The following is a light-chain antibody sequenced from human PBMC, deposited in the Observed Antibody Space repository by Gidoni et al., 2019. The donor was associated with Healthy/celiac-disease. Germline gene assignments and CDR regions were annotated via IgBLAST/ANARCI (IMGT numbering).Light chain of an antibody. J-gene: IGKJ1*01. Sequence: DIQITQSPSSLSASVGDRVTITCRESQSISSYLNWYQQKPGKAPKLLIYAASSLQSGVPSRFSGSGSGTDFTLTISSLQPEEFATYYCQQSYSNPQTFGQGTKVEIK. CDR2: AAS. CDR3: QQSYSNPQT. V-gene: IGKV1-39*01. CDR1: QSISSY.